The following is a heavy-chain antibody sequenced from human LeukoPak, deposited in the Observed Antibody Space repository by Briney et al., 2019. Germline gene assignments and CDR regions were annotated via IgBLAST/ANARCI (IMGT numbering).Heavy chain of an antibody. Sequence: GGSLRLSCAASGFTFSSYEMNWVRRAPGKGLEWVSYISSSGSTIYYADSVKGRFTISRDNAKNSLYLQMNSLRAEDTAVYYCARANYYGSGSYFPDFDYWGQGTLVTVSS. CDR1: GFTFSSYE. J-gene: IGHJ4*02. D-gene: IGHD3-10*01. CDR3: ARANYYGSGSYFPDFDY. V-gene: IGHV3-48*03. CDR2: ISSSGSTI.